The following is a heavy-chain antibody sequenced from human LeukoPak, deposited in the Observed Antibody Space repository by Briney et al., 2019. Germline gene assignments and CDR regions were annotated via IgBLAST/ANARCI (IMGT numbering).Heavy chain of an antibody. J-gene: IGHJ1*01. D-gene: IGHD1-14*01. CDR2: VSTYNGDT. V-gene: IGHV1-18*01. CDR1: GYTFTDFG. Sequence: AASVKVSCKASGYTFTDFGLIWVRQAPGQGLEWMGWVSTYNGDTDYAKKFQDRVTMTTDSSTQTTFMELRNLRSDDTAVYYCARAESMALYFLYWGQGTLVSVSS. CDR3: ARAESMALYFLY.